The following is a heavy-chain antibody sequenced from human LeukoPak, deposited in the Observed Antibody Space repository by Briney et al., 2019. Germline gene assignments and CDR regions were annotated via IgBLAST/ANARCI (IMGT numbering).Heavy chain of an antibody. CDR3: ATDPEIVGATGAP. CDR1: GYTFTSYG. J-gene: IGHJ5*02. Sequence: ASVKVSCKASGYTFTSYGISWVRQAPGKGLEWMGLVDPEDGETIYAEKFQGRVTITADTSTDTAYMELSSLRSEDTAVYYCATDPEIVGATGAPWGQGTLVTVSS. D-gene: IGHD1-26*01. V-gene: IGHV1-69-2*01. CDR2: VDPEDGET.